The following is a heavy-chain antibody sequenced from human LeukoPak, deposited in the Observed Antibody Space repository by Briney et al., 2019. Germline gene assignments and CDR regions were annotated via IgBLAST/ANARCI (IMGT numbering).Heavy chain of an antibody. CDR1: GYSIHSGYY. J-gene: IGHJ3*02. CDR3: ARDGRARGYSFIRGQNAFDI. Sequence: SETLSLTCIVSGYSIHSGYYWGWVRQPPGKGLEWIGSIYHSGSTYYNPSLKSRVTISVDTSKNQFSLNLSSVTAEDTAVYYCARDGRARGYSFIRGQNAFDIWGQGTMVTVSS. D-gene: IGHD5-18*01. V-gene: IGHV4-38-2*02. CDR2: IYHSGST.